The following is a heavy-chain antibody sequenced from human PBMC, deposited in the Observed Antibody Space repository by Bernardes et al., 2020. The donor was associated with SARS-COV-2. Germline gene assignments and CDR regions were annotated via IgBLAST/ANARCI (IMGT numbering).Heavy chain of an antibody. CDR3: AREGNLWFGELNYGMDV. CDR1: GFTFSSYW. CDR2: IKQDGSEK. Sequence: GGSLRLSCAASGFTFSSYWMSWVRQAPGKGLEWVANIKQDGSEKYYVDSVKGRFTISRDNAKNSLYLQMNSLRAEDTAVYYCAREGNLWFGELNYGMDVWGQGTTVTVSS. V-gene: IGHV3-7*01. D-gene: IGHD3-10*01. J-gene: IGHJ6*02.